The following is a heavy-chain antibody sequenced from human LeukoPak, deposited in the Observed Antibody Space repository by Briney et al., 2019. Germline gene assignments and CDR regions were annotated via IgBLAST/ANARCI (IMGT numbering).Heavy chain of an antibody. CDR3: AGVTGSYYGMDV. D-gene: IGHD1-20*01. CDR2: IIPIFGIA. CDR1: GGTFSSYA. Sequence: SVKVSCKASGGTFSSYAISWVRQAPGQGLEWMGRIIPIFGIANYAQKFQVRVTITADKSTSTAYMELSSLRSEDTAVYYCAGVTGSYYGMDVWGQGTTVTVSS. J-gene: IGHJ6*02. V-gene: IGHV1-69*04.